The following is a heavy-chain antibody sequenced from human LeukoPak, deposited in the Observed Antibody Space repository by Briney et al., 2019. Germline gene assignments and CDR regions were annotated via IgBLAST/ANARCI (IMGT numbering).Heavy chain of an antibody. CDR3: ARHESTNWYYYDSSGYPDY. J-gene: IGHJ4*02. Sequence: SETLSLTCTVPGGSISSSSYYWGWIRQPPGKGLEWIGSIYYSGSTYYNPSLKSRVTISVDTSKNQFSLKLSSVTAADTAVYYCARHESTNWYYYDSSGYPDYWGQGTLVTVSS. CDR1: GGSISSSSYY. CDR2: IYYSGST. D-gene: IGHD3-22*01. V-gene: IGHV4-39*01.